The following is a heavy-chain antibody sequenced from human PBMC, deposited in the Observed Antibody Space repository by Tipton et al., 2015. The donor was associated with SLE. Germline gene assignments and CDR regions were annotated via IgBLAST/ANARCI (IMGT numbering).Heavy chain of an antibody. V-gene: IGHV4-59*01. J-gene: IGHJ4*02. D-gene: IGHD6-19*01. CDR3: ATGIAVAGPFDY. Sequence: TLSLTCTVSGGSISSYYWSWIRQPPGKGLEWIGYTYYSGSTNYNPSLKSRVTISVDTPKNQFSLKLSSVTAADTAVYYCATGIAVAGPFDYWGQGTLVTVSS. CDR1: GGSISSYY. CDR2: TYYSGST.